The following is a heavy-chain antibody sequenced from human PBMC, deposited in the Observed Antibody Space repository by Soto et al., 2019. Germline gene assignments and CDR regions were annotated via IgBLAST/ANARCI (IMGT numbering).Heavy chain of an antibody. J-gene: IGHJ5*01. V-gene: IGHV1-69*13. CDR1: GGTFSSYA. D-gene: IGHD2-2*01. Sequence: SVKVSCKASGGTFSSYAISWVRQAPGQGLEWMGGIIPIFGTANYAQKFQGRVTITADESTSTAYMELSSLRSEDTAAYYCAGIVVPAASWSDSWGQGTLVTVSS. CDR2: IIPIFGTA. CDR3: AGIVVPAASWSDS.